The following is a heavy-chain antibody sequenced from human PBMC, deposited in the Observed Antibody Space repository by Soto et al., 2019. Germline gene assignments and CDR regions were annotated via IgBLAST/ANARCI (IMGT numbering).Heavy chain of an antibody. D-gene: IGHD3-10*01. CDR2: IIPIFGTA. Sequence: QVQLVQSGAEVKKPGSSVKVSCKASGGTFSSYAISWVRQAPGQGLEWMGGIIPIFGTANYAQKFQGRVTITADESTSTAYMELSSLRSEDTAVYYCARDRYYGSGSWDYGMDVWGKGTTVTVSS. V-gene: IGHV1-69*01. CDR1: GGTFSSYA. CDR3: ARDRYYGSGSWDYGMDV. J-gene: IGHJ6*04.